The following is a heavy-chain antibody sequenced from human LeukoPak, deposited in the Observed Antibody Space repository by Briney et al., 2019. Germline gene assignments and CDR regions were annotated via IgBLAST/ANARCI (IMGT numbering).Heavy chain of an antibody. J-gene: IGHJ5*02. V-gene: IGHV5-51*01. CDR1: GYSFTSYW. CDR2: IYPGDSDT. Sequence: GESLKISCKGSGYSFTSYWIGWVRQMPGKGLEWMGIIYPGDSDTRYSPSFQGQVTISADKSISTAYLQWSSLKASDTAMYYCARRPSSGSGSLYNWFDPWGQGTLVTVSS. D-gene: IGHD3-10*01. CDR3: ARRPSSGSGSLYNWFDP.